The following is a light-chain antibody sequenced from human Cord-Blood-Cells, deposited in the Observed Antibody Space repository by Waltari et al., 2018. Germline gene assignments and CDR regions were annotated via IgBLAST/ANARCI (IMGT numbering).Light chain of an antibody. J-gene: IGLJ1*01. CDR1: SSAVGSYNL. CDR2: EVS. Sequence: QSALTRPASVSGSPGQSITISCPGPSSAVGSYNLVSWYQQHPGKAPKLMIYEVSKRPSGVSNRFSGSKSGNTASLTISGLQAEDEADYYCCSYAGSSTYVFGTGTKVTVL. V-gene: IGLV2-23*02. CDR3: CSYAGSSTYV.